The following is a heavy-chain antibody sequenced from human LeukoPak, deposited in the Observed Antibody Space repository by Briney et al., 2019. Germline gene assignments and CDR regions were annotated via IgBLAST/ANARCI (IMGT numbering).Heavy chain of an antibody. D-gene: IGHD6-19*01. CDR2: IYYTGAT. J-gene: IGHJ4*02. V-gene: IGHV4-59*08. Sequence: PSETLSLTCTVSGGSISNNYWTWIRQPPGKGLEWIGYIYYTGATSCNPSLKSRVTISVDTSRNQFSLRLTSVTAADTAVYYCARYGGSGWVIDNWGQGTLVTVSS. CDR1: GGSISNNY. CDR3: ARYGGSGWVIDN.